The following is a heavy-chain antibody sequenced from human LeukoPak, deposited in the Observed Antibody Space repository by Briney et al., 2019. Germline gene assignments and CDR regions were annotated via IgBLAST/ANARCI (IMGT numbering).Heavy chain of an antibody. V-gene: IGHV3-48*04. Sequence: GGSLRLSCASSRFTLTSYSLNWVRQAPGKGLEWVSYISSTSTTIYYADSVRGRFTSSRDNTKNSVYLQVNSLRAEDTAVYYCARGPRVELRYGDYIPHSYYMDVWGKGTMVTVSS. CDR3: ARGPRVELRYGDYIPHSYYMDV. CDR1: RFTLTSYS. J-gene: IGHJ6*03. CDR2: ISSTSTTI. D-gene: IGHD4-17*01.